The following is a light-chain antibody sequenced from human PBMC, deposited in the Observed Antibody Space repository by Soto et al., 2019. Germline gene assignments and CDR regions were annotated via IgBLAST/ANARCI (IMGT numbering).Light chain of an antibody. Sequence: DIQMTQSPSSLSASVGDRVTITCRASQSISSYLNCYQQKPGKATKLLIYAASSLQSGVPSRFSGSGSGTDFTLNISSLQPEDFATYYCQQSYSTPPLTFGGGTKVEIK. CDR2: AAS. V-gene: IGKV1-39*01. J-gene: IGKJ4*01. CDR1: QSISSY. CDR3: QQSYSTPPLT.